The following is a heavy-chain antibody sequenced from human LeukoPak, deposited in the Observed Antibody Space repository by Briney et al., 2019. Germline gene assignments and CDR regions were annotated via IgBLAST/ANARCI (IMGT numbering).Heavy chain of an antibody. J-gene: IGHJ4*02. CDR1: GYTFTGYY. CDR2: INPNSGGT. CDR3: ARGGYNRNFGDY. V-gene: IGHV1-2*02. D-gene: IGHD1-14*01. Sequence: ASVKVSCKASGYTFTGYYIYWVRQAPGQRLEWMAWINPNSGGTDYAQKFQGRVTVTRDTSISTAYMELSSLRSDDTAVYYCARGGYNRNFGDYWGQGTLVTVSS.